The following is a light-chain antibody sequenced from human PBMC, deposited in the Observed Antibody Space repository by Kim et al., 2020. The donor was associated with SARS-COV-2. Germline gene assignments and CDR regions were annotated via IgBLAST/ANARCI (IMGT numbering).Light chain of an antibody. CDR2: EVN. CDR3: SSYTTSSTRI. J-gene: IGLJ1*01. V-gene: IGLV2-14*01. CDR1: SSDVGYYTF. Sequence: LTQPASVSGSPGQSITISCTGTSSDVGYYTFVSWYQQHPGTAPKLLIYEVNNRPSGVSSRFSGSKSGDTASLTISGLQTEDEADYYCSSYTTSSTRIFGSGTKVTVL.